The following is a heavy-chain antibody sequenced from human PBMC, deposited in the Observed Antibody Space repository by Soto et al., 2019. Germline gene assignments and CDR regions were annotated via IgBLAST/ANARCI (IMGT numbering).Heavy chain of an antibody. D-gene: IGHD2-15*01. CDR3: AGFPNIAASGVGFHS. CDR1: AGTFSSYS. J-gene: IGHJ3*02. CDR2: FILAFGAA. V-gene: IGHV1-69*01. Sequence: QVHLLQSGDEVRKPGSSVTVSCKASAGTFSSYSVDWVRQAPGQGLEWMGGFILAFGAANYAQKFQGRVTITADESTSTAYMTLNTLKSEDTAVYFCAGFPNIAASGVGFHSWGHGTMVIVSS.